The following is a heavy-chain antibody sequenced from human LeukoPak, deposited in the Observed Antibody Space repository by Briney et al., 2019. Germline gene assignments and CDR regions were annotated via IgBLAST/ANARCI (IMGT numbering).Heavy chain of an antibody. CDR3: AKGAGAFYYMDV. D-gene: IGHD1-26*01. V-gene: IGHV3-43*01. CDR2: ISRDGHDV. J-gene: IGHJ6*03. CDR1: GFNFDDNT. Sequence: AGGSLRLSCAASGFNFDDNTMHWVRQVPGKGLEWVSLISRDGHDVDYADSVKGRFIISRDNNKNSLYLQMNTLRTEDSALYYCAKGAGAFYYMDVWGIGTTVTVSS.